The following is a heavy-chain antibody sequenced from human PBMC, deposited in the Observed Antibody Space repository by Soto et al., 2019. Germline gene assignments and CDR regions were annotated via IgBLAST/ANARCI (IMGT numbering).Heavy chain of an antibody. J-gene: IGHJ4*02. D-gene: IGHD1-26*01. CDR3: ARVNSGSYYFHFDY. V-gene: IGHV3-74*01. CDR2: INSDGSST. Sequence: GSLRLSCAASGFTFSSYWMHWVRQAPGKGLVWVSRINSDGSSTSYADSVKGRFTISRDDAKNTLYLQMNSLRAEDTAVYYCARVNSGSYYFHFDYWGQGTLVTVSS. CDR1: GFTFSSYW.